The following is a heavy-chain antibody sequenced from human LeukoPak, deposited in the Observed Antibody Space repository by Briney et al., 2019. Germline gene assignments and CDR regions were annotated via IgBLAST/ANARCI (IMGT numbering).Heavy chain of an antibody. CDR3: ARDWSFSFYYGSGGLDY. CDR2: ISSSGSTI. J-gene: IGHJ4*02. D-gene: IGHD3-10*01. CDR1: GLTFSDYY. V-gene: IGHV3-11*01. Sequence: GGSLRLSCAASGLTFSDYYMSWIRQAPGKGLEWVSYISSSGSTIYYADSVKGRFTISRDNAKNSLYLQMNSLRAEDTAVYYCARDWSFSFYYGSGGLDYWGQGTLVTVSS.